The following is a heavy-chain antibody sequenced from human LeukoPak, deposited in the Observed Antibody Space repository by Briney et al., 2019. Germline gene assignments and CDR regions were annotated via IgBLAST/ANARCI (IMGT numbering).Heavy chain of an antibody. CDR3: ARRANPAHSSDYFFYFDY. D-gene: IGHD6-19*01. V-gene: IGHV3-23*01. CDR1: GFTFSNYA. J-gene: IGHJ4*02. CDR2: ISGGGAGST. Sequence: GGSLRLSCAASGFTFSNYAMSWVRQAPGKGLEWVSTISGGGAGSTYYADSVKGRFTISRDNFRSTLYLQMNNLRAEDTARYYCARRANPAHSSDYFFYFDYWGQGTLVTVSS.